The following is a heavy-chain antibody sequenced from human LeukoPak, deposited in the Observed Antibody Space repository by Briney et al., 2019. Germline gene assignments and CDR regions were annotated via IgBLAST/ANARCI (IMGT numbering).Heavy chain of an antibody. CDR1: GFTFSSYG. Sequence: GGSLRLSCAASGFTFSSYGVHWVRQAPGKGLEWVAVISYDGSNKYYADSVKGRFTISRDNSKNTLYLQMNSLRAEDTAVYYCAKAAHDSSGYYPYYFDYWGQGTLVTVSS. J-gene: IGHJ4*02. D-gene: IGHD3-22*01. CDR2: ISYDGSNK. V-gene: IGHV3-30*18. CDR3: AKAAHDSSGYYPYYFDY.